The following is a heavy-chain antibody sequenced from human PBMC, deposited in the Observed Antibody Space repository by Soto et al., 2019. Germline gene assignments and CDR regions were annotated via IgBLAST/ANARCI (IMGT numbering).Heavy chain of an antibody. V-gene: IGHV3-7*01. J-gene: IGHJ4*02. CDR2: MKQNGFQN. Sequence: EVQLVESGGGLVQPGGSLRLSGAASGFRFGAYGWGWVRQAPGKGLEWLAKMKQNGFQNPYVDSVKCRFTISRDNAKNSLYLQMNNLRAEDTAVYYCARDGLLDRGVTNYFDYWGQGTLATVSS. D-gene: IGHD3-10*01. CDR1: GFRFGAYG. CDR3: ARDGLLDRGVTNYFDY.